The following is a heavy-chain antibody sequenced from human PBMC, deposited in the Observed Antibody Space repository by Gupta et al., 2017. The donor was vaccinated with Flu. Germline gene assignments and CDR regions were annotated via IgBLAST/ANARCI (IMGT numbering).Heavy chain of an antibody. CDR1: GFSLSTSGVG. CDR3: AHILAAGAIEKPYYYYYGMDV. V-gene: IGHV2-5*01. D-gene: IGHD6-13*01. CDR2: IYWNDDK. J-gene: IGHJ6*02. Sequence: QITLKESGPTLVKPTQTLTLTCTFSGFSLSTSGVGVGWIRQPPGKALEWLALIYWNDDKRYSPSLKSRLTITKDTSKNQVVLTMTNMDPVDTATYYCAHILAAGAIEKPYYYYYGMDVWGQGTTVTVSS.